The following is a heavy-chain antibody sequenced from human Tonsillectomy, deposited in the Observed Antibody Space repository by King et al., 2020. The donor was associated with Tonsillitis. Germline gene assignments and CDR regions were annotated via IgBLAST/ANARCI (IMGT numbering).Heavy chain of an antibody. J-gene: IGHJ4*02. V-gene: IGHV3-48*01. D-gene: IGHD3-16*01. CDR1: GFSFSSFN. CDR2: ISPNSGAI. CDR3: ATRLI. Sequence: EVQLVESGGGLVQPGGSLRLSCAASGFSFSSFNMNWVRQVPGKGLEWVSYISPNSGAIYYADSVKGRFTISRDNAKKSLYLQMNSLRAEDTAVYYCATRLIRGQGTLVTVSS.